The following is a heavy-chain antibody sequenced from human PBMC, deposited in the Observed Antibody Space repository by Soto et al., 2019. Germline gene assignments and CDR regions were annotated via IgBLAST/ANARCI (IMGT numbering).Heavy chain of an antibody. CDR2: MNPNTGNS. V-gene: IGHV1-8*01. CDR1: GFTFSTYD. CDR3: ARRKGRSGPYYFDL. Sequence: ASVKVSCKASGFTFSTYDIHWVRQATGQGLEWMGWMNPNTGNSGSAQKFQGRVTMTRNTSITTAYMEVSSLRSDDTAVYFCARRKGRSGPYYFDLWGQGTLVTVSS. J-gene: IGHJ4*02.